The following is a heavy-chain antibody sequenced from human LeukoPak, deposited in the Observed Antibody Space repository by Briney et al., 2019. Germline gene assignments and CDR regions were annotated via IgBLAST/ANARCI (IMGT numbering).Heavy chain of an antibody. J-gene: IGHJ3*02. Sequence: GGSLRLSCAVSGFTFSNYGMSWVRQAPGKGLEWVSIISVSGGSTYYADSVKGRFTISRDNSKNTLYLQMNSLRAEDTAVYYCAKDSSSLFAFDIWGQGTMVTVSS. CDR3: AKDSSSLFAFDI. CDR2: ISVSGGST. CDR1: GFTFSNYG. D-gene: IGHD6-6*01. V-gene: IGHV3-23*01.